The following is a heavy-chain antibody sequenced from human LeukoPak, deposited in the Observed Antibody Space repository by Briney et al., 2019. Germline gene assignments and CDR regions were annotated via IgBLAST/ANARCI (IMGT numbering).Heavy chain of an antibody. D-gene: IGHD2-15*01. CDR2: GDYSGGT. CDR3: VRERWCAGGTCYFVDS. J-gene: IGHJ4*02. CDR1: GDSFTSVTDY. V-gene: IGHV4-39*07. Sequence: PSETLSLTCTVSGDSFTSVTDYWAWIRQPPGKGLEWIASGDYSGGTYYNPSLGSRVAISADMSKNQISLKLTSVTGADTAVYYCVRERWCAGGTCYFVDSWGQGTLVTVSS.